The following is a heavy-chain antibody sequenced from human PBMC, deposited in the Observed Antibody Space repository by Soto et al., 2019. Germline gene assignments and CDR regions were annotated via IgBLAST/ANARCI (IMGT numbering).Heavy chain of an antibody. Sequence: QVQLVESGGGVVQPGRSLRLSCAASGFTFSSYGMHWVRQAPGKGLEWVAVISYDGSYKYYADSVKGRFTISRDNSKNTQYLQMDHLRAEDTGGYYCAKWAGGFDYWGQGTLVTVSS. CDR1: GFTFSSYG. V-gene: IGHV3-30*18. J-gene: IGHJ4*02. CDR2: ISYDGSYK. CDR3: AKWAGGFDY.